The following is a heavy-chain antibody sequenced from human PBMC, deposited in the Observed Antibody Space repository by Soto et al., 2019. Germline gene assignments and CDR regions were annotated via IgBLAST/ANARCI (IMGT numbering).Heavy chain of an antibody. CDR3: ARGDSGDYDY. CDR1: GYTFTNYG. CDR2: ISTYNDDT. D-gene: IGHD4-17*01. V-gene: IGHV1-18*01. Sequence: QVQLVQSEAEVKKPGASVKVSCKTSGYTFTNYGVNWVRRAPGQGLEWVGWISTYNDDTNYTQKIQGRVTMTTDTSTSAAYMELRSLRSDDTAVYYCARGDSGDYDYWGQGTLVTVSS. J-gene: IGHJ4*02.